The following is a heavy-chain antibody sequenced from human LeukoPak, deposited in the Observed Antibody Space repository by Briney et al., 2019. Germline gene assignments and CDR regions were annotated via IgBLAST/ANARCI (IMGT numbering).Heavy chain of an antibody. Sequence: SETLSLTCAVSGGSISSSSYYWGWIRQPPGKGLEWIGSIYYSGSTYYNPSLKSRVTISVDTSKNQFSLKLSSVTAADTAVYYCARYVDYGDNYFDYWGQGTLVTVSS. V-gene: IGHV4-39*01. CDR1: GGSISSSSYY. CDR3: ARYVDYGDNYFDY. CDR2: IYYSGST. J-gene: IGHJ4*02. D-gene: IGHD4-17*01.